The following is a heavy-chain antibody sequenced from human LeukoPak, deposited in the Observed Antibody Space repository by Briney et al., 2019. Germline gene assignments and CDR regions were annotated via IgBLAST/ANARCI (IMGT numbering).Heavy chain of an antibody. Sequence: SGTLSLTCAVSGGXISSSNCWSWVRQPPGKVLEWIGEIYHSGSTNYNPSLKSRVTISVDKSKNQFSLKLSSVTAADTAVYYCARVRRFSQRPNWFDPWGQGTLVAVSS. CDR2: IYHSGST. D-gene: IGHD3-3*01. J-gene: IGHJ5*02. CDR3: ARVRRFSQRPNWFDP. V-gene: IGHV4-4*02. CDR1: GGXISSSNC.